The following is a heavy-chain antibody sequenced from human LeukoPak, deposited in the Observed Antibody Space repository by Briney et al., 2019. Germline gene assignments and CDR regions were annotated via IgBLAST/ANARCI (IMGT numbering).Heavy chain of an antibody. V-gene: IGHV4-59*01. D-gene: IGHD4-23*01. CDR3: ARRSVVTYDAFDI. Sequence: SETVSLTCTVSGGSISSYYWTWIRQPPGKGLEWIGYIYYPGSTNYNPSLKSRVTISLDTSKNQFSLKLSSVTPADTAVYYCARRSVVTYDAFDIWGQDTLDPVSS. J-gene: IGHJ3*02. CDR1: GGSISSYY. CDR2: IYYPGST.